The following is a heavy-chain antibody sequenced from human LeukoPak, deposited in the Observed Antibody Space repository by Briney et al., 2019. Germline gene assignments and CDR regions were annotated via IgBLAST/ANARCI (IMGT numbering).Heavy chain of an antibody. J-gene: IGHJ4*02. CDR3: ARVDSMVRGLGYFDQ. V-gene: IGHV4-30-4*08. D-gene: IGHD3-10*01. Sequence: PSQTLSLTCTVSGGSISSGDYYWSWIRQPPGKGLEWIGYIYYSGSTYYNPSLKSRVTISVDTSRNQFSLKLSSVTAADTAVYYCARVDSMVRGLGYFDQWGQGTLVTVSS. CDR1: GGSISSGDYY. CDR2: IYYSGST.